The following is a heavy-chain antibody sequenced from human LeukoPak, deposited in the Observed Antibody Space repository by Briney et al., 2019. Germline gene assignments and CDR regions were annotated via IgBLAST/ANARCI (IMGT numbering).Heavy chain of an antibody. D-gene: IGHD2-15*01. CDR3: ARGPGLRCSGGSCYYDY. Sequence: GASVMVSCKASGYTFTSYDINWVRQATGQGLEWMGWMNPNSGNTGYAQKFQGRVTMTRNTSISTAYMELSSLRSEDTAVYYCARGPGLRCSGGSCYYDYWGQGTLVTVSS. CDR1: GYTFTSYD. J-gene: IGHJ4*02. CDR2: MNPNSGNT. V-gene: IGHV1-8*01.